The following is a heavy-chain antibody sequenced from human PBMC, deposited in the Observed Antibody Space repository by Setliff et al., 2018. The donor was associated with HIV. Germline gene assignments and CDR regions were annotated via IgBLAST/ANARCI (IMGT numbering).Heavy chain of an antibody. Sequence: GGSLRLSCAASGFAFDNYCMTCVRQAPGKGLEWVSAIGRSTGSTYYADSVKGRFTVSTDNSKNTLYLQMNSLRAEDTAVYYCAKPLTQWGVSPYHYAVDVWGQGTTVTVSS. J-gene: IGHJ6*02. CDR2: IGRSTGST. CDR3: AKPLTQWGVSPYHYAVDV. D-gene: IGHD1-26*01. V-gene: IGHV3-23*01. CDR1: GFAFDNYC.